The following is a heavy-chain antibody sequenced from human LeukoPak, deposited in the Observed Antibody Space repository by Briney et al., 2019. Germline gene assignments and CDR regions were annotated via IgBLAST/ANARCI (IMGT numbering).Heavy chain of an antibody. CDR2: ISSSGGTI. J-gene: IGHJ4*02. CDR1: GFTFSSYE. D-gene: IGHD3-10*01. Sequence: GGSLRLSCAASGFTFSSYEMNWVRQAPGKGLEWVSYISSSGGTIYYADSVKGRFTISRDNAKNSLYLQMNSLRAEDTAVYYCARLNYYGSGRPLDYWGQGTLVTVSS. CDR3: ARLNYYGSGRPLDY. V-gene: IGHV3-48*03.